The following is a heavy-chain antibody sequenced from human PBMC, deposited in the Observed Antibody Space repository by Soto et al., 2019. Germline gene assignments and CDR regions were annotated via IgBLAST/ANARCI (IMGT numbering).Heavy chain of an antibody. CDR3: ARTLYSSSSYYYYGMDV. V-gene: IGHV2-70*01. CDR2: IDWDDDK. Sequence: SGPTLVNPTQTLTLTCTFSGFSLSTSGMCGSWIRQPPGKALEWLALIDWDDDKYYSTSLKTRLTISKDTSKNQVVLTMTNMDPVDTGTYYCARTLYSSSSYYYYGMDVWGQRATVTVSS. CDR1: GFSLSTSGMC. D-gene: IGHD6-6*01. J-gene: IGHJ6*02.